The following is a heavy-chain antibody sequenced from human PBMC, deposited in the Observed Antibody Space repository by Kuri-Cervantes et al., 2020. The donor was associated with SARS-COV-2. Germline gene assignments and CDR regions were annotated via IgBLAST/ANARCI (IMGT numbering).Heavy chain of an antibody. CDR2: IVVGSGNT. V-gene: IGHV1-58*02. Sequence: SVKVSCKASGFTFTSSAMQWVRQARGQRLEWIGWIVVGSGNTNYAQKFQERVTITRDMSTSTAYMELNSLRAEDTAVYYCATEHRGSYGPMMYYYMDVWGKGTTVTVSS. J-gene: IGHJ6*03. CDR3: ATEHRGSYGPMMYYYMDV. CDR1: GFTFTSSA. D-gene: IGHD1-26*01.